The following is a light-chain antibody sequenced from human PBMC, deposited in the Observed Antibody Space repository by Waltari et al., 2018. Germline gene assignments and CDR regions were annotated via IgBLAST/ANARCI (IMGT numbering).Light chain of an antibody. CDR2: DAS. CDR1: QSVSRA. J-gene: IGKJ1*01. V-gene: IGKV3-20*01. Sequence: EIVFTQSPGTLSFSLGERAPLSCRASQSVSRALAWYQQKPGQAPRLLIYDASTRATGIPDRFSGSGSGTDFSLTISRLEPDDFAVYYCQHYVRLPATFGQGTTAEI. CDR3: QHYVRLPAT.